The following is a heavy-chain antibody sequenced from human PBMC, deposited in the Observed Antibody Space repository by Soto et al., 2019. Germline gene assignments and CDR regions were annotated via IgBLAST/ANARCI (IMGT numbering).Heavy chain of an antibody. D-gene: IGHD3-9*01. J-gene: IGHJ6*02. Sequence: ASVKVSCKASGGTFSSYAISWVRQAPGQGLEWMGGIIPIFGTANYAQKFQGRVTITADESTSTAYMELSSLRSEDTAVYYCARSLNKLRYFDWLLPTYGMDVWGQGTTVTV. CDR2: IIPIFGTA. CDR3: ARSLNKLRYFDWLLPTYGMDV. CDR1: GGTFSSYA. V-gene: IGHV1-69*13.